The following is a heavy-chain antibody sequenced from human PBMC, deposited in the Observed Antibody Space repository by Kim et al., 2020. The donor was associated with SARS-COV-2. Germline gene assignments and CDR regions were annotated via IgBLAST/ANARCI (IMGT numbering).Heavy chain of an antibody. CDR2: ISYDGSNE. CDR3: ARENWGNYDY. D-gene: IGHD7-27*01. CDR1: GFPFNNYG. V-gene: IGHV3-33*08. J-gene: IGHJ4*02. Sequence: GGSLRLSCAASGFPFNNYGMHWVRQTPAKGLEWVAVISYDGSNEYYADSVKGRFTISRDNSKNTLYLQMNSLEAEDTAVYYCARENWGNYDYWGQGTLVTVSS.